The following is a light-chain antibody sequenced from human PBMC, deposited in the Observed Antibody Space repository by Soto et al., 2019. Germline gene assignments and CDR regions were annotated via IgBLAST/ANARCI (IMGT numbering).Light chain of an antibody. J-gene: IGKJ4*01. CDR3: LQYDNVPRI. V-gene: IGKV1-5*03. CDR2: KAS. CDR1: QSISSW. Sequence: DIQMTQYPSTLAACVVARVTISWRASQSISSWLAWYQQKPGKATKLLIYKASSLESGVTSRFSGSGSGTHFTFNTSSLQPEDAATYYCLQYDNVPRIVGGGTQV.